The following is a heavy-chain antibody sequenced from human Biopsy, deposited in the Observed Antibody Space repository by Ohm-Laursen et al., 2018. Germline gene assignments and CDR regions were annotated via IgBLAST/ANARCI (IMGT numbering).Heavy chain of an antibody. CDR2: ISYNERT. D-gene: IGHD3-9*01. CDR1: GASVMTSGYF. V-gene: IGHV4-31*03. CDR3: VREPKTGTAEAWYFDL. J-gene: IGHJ2*01. Sequence: TLSLTCSVSGASVMTSGYFWAWIRQRPGKGLEWIGYISYNERTHYNPSLTSRLAISFDTSNNRISLQLRSVSVADTAVYYCVREPKTGTAEAWYFDLWGRGSPVTVPS.